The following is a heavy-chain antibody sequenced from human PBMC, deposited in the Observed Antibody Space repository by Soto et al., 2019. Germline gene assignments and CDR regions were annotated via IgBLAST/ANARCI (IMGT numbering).Heavy chain of an antibody. J-gene: IGHJ4*02. CDR3: ARVATGEWYFDD. D-gene: IGHD2-15*01. CDR2: INSDGSTT. CDR1: GFTFNSYW. V-gene: IGHV3-74*01. Sequence: EVQLVESGGGLVQPGGSLRLSCVASGFTFNSYWMHWVRQAPGKGLVWVSRINSDGSTTSYADSVKGRFTISRDNAKDTLYLQMNSLRAEDTAVYYCARVATGEWYFDDWGQGTLVTVSS.